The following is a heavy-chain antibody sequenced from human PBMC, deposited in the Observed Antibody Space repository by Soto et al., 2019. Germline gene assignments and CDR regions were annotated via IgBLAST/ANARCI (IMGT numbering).Heavy chain of an antibody. Sequence: ETLSLTCAVSGGSISSSNWWSWVRQPPGKGLEWVSSISSTTNYIYYGDSMKGRFTISRDNAKNSLYLEMNSLRAEDTAVYYCARESEDLTSNFDYWGQGTLVTVSS. CDR2: ISSTTNYI. V-gene: IGHV3-21*06. CDR3: ARESEDLTSNFDY. J-gene: IGHJ4*02. CDR1: GGSISSSN.